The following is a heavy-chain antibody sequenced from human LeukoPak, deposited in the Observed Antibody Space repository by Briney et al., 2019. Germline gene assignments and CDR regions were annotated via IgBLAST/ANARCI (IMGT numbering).Heavy chain of an antibody. V-gene: IGHV4-61*02. CDR2: IYTSGST. J-gene: IGHJ4*02. CDR3: ARGWGPAYCGGDCHRHFDY. CDR1: GNSISSGDNY. Sequence: SETLSLTCTVSGNSISSGDNYWSWIRQPAGKGLEWIGRIYTSGSTNYYPSHKSRVTISVDTSKNQFSLKLTSVTAADTAAYYCARGWGPAYCGGDCHRHFDYWGQGTLVTVSS. D-gene: IGHD2-21*02.